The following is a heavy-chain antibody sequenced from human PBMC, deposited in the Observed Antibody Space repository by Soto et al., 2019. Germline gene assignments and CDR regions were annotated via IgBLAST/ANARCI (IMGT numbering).Heavy chain of an antibody. Sequence: QVHLVQSGPEVRKPGASVKVSCTASAYSFTDYFIHWGRQPPGQGLGWVAWINPDSGGSNYAQKFPGRVTMTTDTSISTAYMELSGLRSDDTAIYYCARRRVPHDSLPYPYDAFDVWGQGTLVTVSS. CDR2: INPDSGGS. D-gene: IGHD3-22*01. CDR3: ARRRVPHDSLPYPYDAFDV. J-gene: IGHJ3*01. CDR1: AYSFTDYF. V-gene: IGHV1-2*02.